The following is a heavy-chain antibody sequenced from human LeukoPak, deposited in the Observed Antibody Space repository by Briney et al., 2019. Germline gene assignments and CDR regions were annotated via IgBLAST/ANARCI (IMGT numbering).Heavy chain of an antibody. CDR3: AKAYGGYESHYYYYGMDV. CDR2: ISYDGSNE. Sequence: GGSLRLSCATSGFTFSSYWMHWVRQAPGKGLEWVVVISYDGSNEYYADSVKGRFTISRDNSKNTLYLQMNSLRAEDTAVYYCAKAYGGYESHYYYYGMDVWGQGTAVTVSS. D-gene: IGHD5-12*01. V-gene: IGHV3-30*18. CDR1: GFTFSSYW. J-gene: IGHJ6*02.